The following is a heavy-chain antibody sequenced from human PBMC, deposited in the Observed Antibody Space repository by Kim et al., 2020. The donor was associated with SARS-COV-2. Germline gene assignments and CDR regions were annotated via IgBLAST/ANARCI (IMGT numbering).Heavy chain of an antibody. CDR3: AREGMERGYSYGHPYFDY. V-gene: IGHV3-53*01. J-gene: IGHJ4*02. CDR2: IYSGGST. Sequence: GGSLRLSCAASGFTVSSNYMSWVRQAPGKGLEWVSVIYSGGSTYYADSVKGRFTISRDNSKNTLYLQMNSLRAEDTAVYYCAREGMERGYSYGHPYFDYWGQGTLVTVSS. D-gene: IGHD5-18*01. CDR1: GFTVSSNY.